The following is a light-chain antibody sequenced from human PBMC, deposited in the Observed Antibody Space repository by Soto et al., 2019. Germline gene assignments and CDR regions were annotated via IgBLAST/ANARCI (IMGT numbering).Light chain of an antibody. J-gene: IGLJ1*01. CDR3: CSYTTSSTLV. CDR1: SSEIGTYNH. V-gene: IGLV2-14*01. CDR2: EDI. Sequence: QSVLTQPASVSGSPGQSIAISCAGTSSEIGTYNHVSWYQQHPGKAPQLIIYEDINRPSGLSSRFSGSKSGNTASLNISGLQAEDEADYFCCSYTTSSTLVCGTGTKLTVL.